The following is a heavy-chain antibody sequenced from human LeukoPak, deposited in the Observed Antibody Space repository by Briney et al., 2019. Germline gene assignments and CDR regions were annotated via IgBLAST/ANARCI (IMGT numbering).Heavy chain of an antibody. Sequence: SQTLSLTCTVSGGSISSGSYYWSWIRQPAGKGLEWIGRGSINYNPSLKSRVTISVDTSKNQFSLNLSSVTAADTAVYYCARPQYSSSYFEIWGQGTMVTVSS. D-gene: IGHD6-13*01. V-gene: IGHV4-61*02. CDR2: GSI. CDR3: ARPQYSSSYFEI. CDR1: GGSISSGSYY. J-gene: IGHJ3*02.